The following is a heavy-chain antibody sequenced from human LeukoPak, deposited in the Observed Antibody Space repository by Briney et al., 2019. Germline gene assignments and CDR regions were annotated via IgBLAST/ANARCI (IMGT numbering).Heavy chain of an antibody. CDR2: IYASGST. CDR3: ARGTYYYDSGGYNWFDP. Sequence: SETLSLTCTVSGGSISSYYWTWIRQPAGKGLEWIGRIYASGSTNYNPSLKSRVTISVDTSKNQFSLKLSSVTAADTAVYYCARGTYYYDSGGYNWFDPWGQGTLVTVSS. V-gene: IGHV4-4*07. J-gene: IGHJ5*02. CDR1: GGSISSYY. D-gene: IGHD3-22*01.